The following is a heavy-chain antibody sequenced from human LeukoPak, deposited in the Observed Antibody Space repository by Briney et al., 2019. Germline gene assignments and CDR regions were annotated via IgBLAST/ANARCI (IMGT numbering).Heavy chain of an antibody. Sequence: SETLSLTCTVSGYSISSGYYWGWIRQPPGKGLEWIGSIYHSGSTYYNPSLKSRVTISVDTSKNQFSLKLSSVTAADTAVHYCARRGTSYYYYYMDVWGKGTTVTVSS. CDR1: GYSISSGYY. V-gene: IGHV4-38-2*02. CDR2: IYHSGST. CDR3: ARRGTSYYYYYMDV. J-gene: IGHJ6*03. D-gene: IGHD3-16*01.